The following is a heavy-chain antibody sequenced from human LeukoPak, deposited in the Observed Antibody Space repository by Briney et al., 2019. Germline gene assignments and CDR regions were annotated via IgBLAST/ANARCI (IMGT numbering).Heavy chain of an antibody. Sequence: PGGSLRLSCAASGFTLSSYAMSWVRQAPGKGLEWVSAISDSGNTYHADSVKGRFTISRDSSKNTLFLQMNRLRAEDTAVYYCAELGITMIGGVWGKGTTVTISS. J-gene: IGHJ6*04. CDR3: AELGITMIGGV. CDR1: GFTLSSYA. CDR2: ISDSGNT. D-gene: IGHD3-10*02. V-gene: IGHV3-23*01.